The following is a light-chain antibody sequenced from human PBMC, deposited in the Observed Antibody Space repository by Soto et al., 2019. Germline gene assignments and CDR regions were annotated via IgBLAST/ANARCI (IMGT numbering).Light chain of an antibody. CDR1: QSISSW. Sequence: DIQMPQSPSTLSASVGDRVTITCRASQSISSWLAWYQQKPGKDPKLLIYDASSLESGVPSRFSGSGSGTEFTLTISSLQPDDFATYYCQQYNSYWTVGQGTKVDIK. CDR2: DAS. J-gene: IGKJ1*01. CDR3: QQYNSYWT. V-gene: IGKV1-5*01.